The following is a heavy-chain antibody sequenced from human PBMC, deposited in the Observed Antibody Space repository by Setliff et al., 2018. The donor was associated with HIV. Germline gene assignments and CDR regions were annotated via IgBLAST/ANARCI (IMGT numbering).Heavy chain of an antibody. Sequence: ASVKVSCKASGYIFTRNAMHWVRQAPGHRPEWMGWINTGNGNTKYSQKFQGRVTITRDTSASTAYMELSSLRSEDTAVYYCARDGQQLVSYYYYYYMDVWGKGTTVTVSS. V-gene: IGHV1-3*04. CDR2: INTGNGNT. CDR1: GYIFTRNA. CDR3: ARDGQQLVSYYYYYYMDV. D-gene: IGHD6-13*01. J-gene: IGHJ6*03.